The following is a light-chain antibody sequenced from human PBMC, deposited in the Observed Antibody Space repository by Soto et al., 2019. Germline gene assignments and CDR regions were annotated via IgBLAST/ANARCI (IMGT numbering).Light chain of an antibody. CDR1: SSNIGNRH. J-gene: IGLJ2*01. CDR2: DND. CDR3: GTWDDSLSAGV. V-gene: IGLV1-51*01. Sequence: QSALTQPPSVSAAPGQKVTISCSGSSSNIGNRHVAWYQQLPRTAPKLLIYDNDQRPSGIPDRFSGSKSGTSATLGITGLQTGDEADYYCGTWDDSLSAGVFGGGTKLTVL.